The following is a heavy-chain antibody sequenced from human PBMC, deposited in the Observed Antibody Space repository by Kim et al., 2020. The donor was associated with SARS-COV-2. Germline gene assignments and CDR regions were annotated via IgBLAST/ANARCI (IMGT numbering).Heavy chain of an antibody. V-gene: IGHV1-58*01. Sequence: SVKVSCKASGFTFTSSAVQWVRQARGQRLEWIGWIVVGSGNTNYAQKFQERVTITRDMSTSTAYMELSSLRSEDTAVYYCAADPNYDFWSGYYDYWGQGTLVTVSS. D-gene: IGHD3-3*01. CDR3: AADPNYDFWSGYYDY. CDR1: GFTFTSSA. CDR2: IVVGSGNT. J-gene: IGHJ4*02.